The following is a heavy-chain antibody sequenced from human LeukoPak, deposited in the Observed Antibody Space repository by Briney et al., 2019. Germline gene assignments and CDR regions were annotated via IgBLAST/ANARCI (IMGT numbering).Heavy chain of an antibody. V-gene: IGHV1-18*01. J-gene: IGHJ6*02. Sequence: ASVNVSCKASGYTFTSYGISWVRQAPGQGLEWMGWISAYNGNTNYAQKLQGRVTMTTDTSTSTAYMELRSLRSDDTAVYYCARGMQYYDFWSGYYKYGMDVWGQGTTVTVSS. D-gene: IGHD3-3*01. CDR1: GYTFTSYG. CDR3: ARGMQYYDFWSGYYKYGMDV. CDR2: ISAYNGNT.